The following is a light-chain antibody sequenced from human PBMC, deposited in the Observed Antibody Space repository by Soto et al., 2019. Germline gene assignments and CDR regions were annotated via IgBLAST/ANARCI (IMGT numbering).Light chain of an antibody. J-gene: IGKJ5*01. V-gene: IGKV2-28*01. CDR2: WGS. CDR1: QSLLYSTGNNH. CDR3: MQGRQLPAT. Sequence: DIVMTQSPLSLPVTPGEPASISCRSSQSLLYSTGNNHLDWYLQKPGQPPQLLIYWGSTRASGVPDRFSGSGSGTDFTLKISRVEADDVGVYYCMQGRQLPATFGQGTRLEIK.